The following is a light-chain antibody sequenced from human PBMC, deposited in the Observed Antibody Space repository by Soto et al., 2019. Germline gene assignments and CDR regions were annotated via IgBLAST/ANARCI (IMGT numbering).Light chain of an antibody. CDR2: VNN. CDR1: SSNIGAGSD. Sequence: QSVLTQPPSVSGAPGQRVTISCTGSSSNIGAGSDVHWYQQVTGTAPKLLIYVNNNRPSGVPDRFSGSKSGTSASLVITGLQAEDEADYYCQSYDSSLSASVFGGGTKLTVL. J-gene: IGLJ3*02. CDR3: QSYDSSLSASV. V-gene: IGLV1-40*01.